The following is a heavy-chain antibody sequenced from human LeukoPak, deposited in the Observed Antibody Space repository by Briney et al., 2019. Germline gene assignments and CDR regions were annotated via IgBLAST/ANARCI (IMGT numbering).Heavy chain of an antibody. CDR2: ITTSGDTT. CDR3: VRSKTWWYHFDY. Sequence: GGSLRLSCAASGFTFSNFAMNWVRQAPGKGLEWVSTITTSGDTTYYADSVKGRFFISRDNSKNMLYLQMNSLGAEDTAEYYCVRSKTWWYHFDYWGQGTLVTVSS. V-gene: IGHV3-23*01. CDR1: GFTFSNFA. J-gene: IGHJ4*02. D-gene: IGHD2-15*01.